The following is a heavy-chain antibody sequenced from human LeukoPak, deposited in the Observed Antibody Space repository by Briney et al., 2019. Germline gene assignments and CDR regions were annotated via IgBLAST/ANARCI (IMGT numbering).Heavy chain of an antibody. Sequence: GASVKVSCKASGYTFTSYYMHWVRQAPGQGLEWMGIINPSGGSTSYAQKFQGRITMTRDMSTSTVYMELSSLRAEDTAVYYCARVGPWVNPDYYYYYMDVWGKGTTVTVSS. D-gene: IGHD1-14*01. V-gene: IGHV1-46*01. J-gene: IGHJ6*03. CDR3: ARVGPWVNPDYYYYYMDV. CDR2: INPSGGST. CDR1: GYTFTSYY.